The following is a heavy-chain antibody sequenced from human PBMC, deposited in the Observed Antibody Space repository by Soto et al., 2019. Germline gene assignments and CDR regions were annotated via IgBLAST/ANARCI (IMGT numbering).Heavy chain of an antibody. J-gene: IGHJ4*02. CDR1: GFTFSDYY. V-gene: IGHV3-11*01. Sequence: GRSLRLSCAASGFTFSDYYMSWIRQAPGKGLEWVSYISSSGSTIYCADSVKGRSTISRDDAKNPLYLQMNSLRAEDTALYYCARVLGTVTTFDYGGQGPLVPVSS. CDR3: ARVLGTVTTFDY. CDR2: ISSSGSTI. D-gene: IGHD4-17*01.